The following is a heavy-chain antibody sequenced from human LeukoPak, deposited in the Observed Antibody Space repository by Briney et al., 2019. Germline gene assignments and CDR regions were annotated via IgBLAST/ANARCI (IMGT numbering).Heavy chain of an antibody. V-gene: IGHV1-2*02. CDR1: GYTFTSYG. J-gene: IGHJ4*02. CDR2: INPNSGGT. D-gene: IGHD4-17*01. CDR3: ARPLYGDYAFDY. Sequence: ASVKVSCKASGYTFTSYGISWVRQAPGQGLEWMGWINPNSGGTNYAQKFQGRVTMTRDTSISTAYMELSRLRSDDTAVYYCARPLYGDYAFDYWGQGTLVTVSS.